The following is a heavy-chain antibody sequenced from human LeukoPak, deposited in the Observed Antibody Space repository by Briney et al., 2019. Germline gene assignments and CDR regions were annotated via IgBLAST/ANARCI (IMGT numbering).Heavy chain of an antibody. D-gene: IGHD1-26*01. CDR1: GYTFTSYY. CDR2: INPSCGST. V-gene: IGHV1-46*01. CDR3: ARDNSVGDNAWWFDP. J-gene: IGHJ5*02. Sequence: SVKVSCMASGYTFTSYYMHEVRQPPAQGLEWMGIINPSCGSTSYPHKFQGRVIMNREMSTSKEYMELSSLRSEDTAIYYCARDNSVGDNAWWFDPWGQGTLVTVSS.